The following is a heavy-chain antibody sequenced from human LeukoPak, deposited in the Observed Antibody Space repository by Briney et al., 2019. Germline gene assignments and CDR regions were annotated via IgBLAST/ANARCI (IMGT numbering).Heavy chain of an antibody. J-gene: IGHJ4*03. CDR1: GFTFRGYA. CDR3: VRDRVVVTATFDS. Sequence: GGSLRHSCSASGFTFRGYAMHCARQAPGKGLEYVSGIPSNGGTTYYADSVKGRFTISRDNSKNTLYLQMSSLRAEDTAVYFCVRDRVVVTATFDSWGHETLGTVSS. D-gene: IGHD2-21*02. V-gene: IGHV3-64D*06. CDR2: IPSNGGTT.